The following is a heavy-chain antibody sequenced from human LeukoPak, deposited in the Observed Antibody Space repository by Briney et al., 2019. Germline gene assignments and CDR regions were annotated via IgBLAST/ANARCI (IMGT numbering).Heavy chain of an antibody. V-gene: IGHV4-34*01. CDR1: GGSFSGYY. D-gene: IGHD6-13*01. J-gene: IGHJ5*02. CDR2: INHSAST. CDR3: ARLYIGGYSRSTNYNWFDP. Sequence: SETMSITCAVYGGSFSGYYWSWIRKPPGKAQEWIGEINHSASTNYNPSIKSRVTISVDTSKTQFSLHLTSVTAADTAVYYCARLYIGGYSRSTNYNWFDPWGQGTLVTVSS.